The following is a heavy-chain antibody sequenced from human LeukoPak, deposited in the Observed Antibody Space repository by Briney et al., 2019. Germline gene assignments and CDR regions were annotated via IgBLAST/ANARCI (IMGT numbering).Heavy chain of an antibody. CDR1: GGTFSSYA. Sequence: SVKVSCKASGGTFSSYAISWVRQAPGQGLEWMGGIIPIFGTANYAQKFQGRVTITADESTSTAYMELSSLRSEDTAVYYCARSGYEHYYFDYWGQGTLVTVSS. D-gene: IGHD5-12*01. V-gene: IGHV1-69*01. CDR3: ARSGYEHYYFDY. CDR2: IIPIFGTA. J-gene: IGHJ4*02.